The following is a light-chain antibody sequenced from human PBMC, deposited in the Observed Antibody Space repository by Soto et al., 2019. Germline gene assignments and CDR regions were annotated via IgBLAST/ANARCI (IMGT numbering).Light chain of an antibody. Sequence: EIVMTQSPATLSLSPGETATLSCRASQSVHSNLAWFQQHPGQAPRLLIYGASSRATGIPVRFSGSGSGTEFTLTTSSLQPEDFAVYYCQQYTDWPWGTFGGGTKVDIK. CDR1: QSVHSN. CDR2: GAS. CDR3: QQYTDWPWGT. V-gene: IGKV3-15*01. J-gene: IGKJ4*01.